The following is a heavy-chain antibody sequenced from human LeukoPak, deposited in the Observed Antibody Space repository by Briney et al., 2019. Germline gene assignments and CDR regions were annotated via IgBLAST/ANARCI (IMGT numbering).Heavy chain of an antibody. J-gene: IGHJ3*02. Sequence: SETLSLTCTVSGGSISSYYWNWSRLPPGQGLELNGYIYYSGSTNYNPSLKSRVTISVDTSKNQFSLKLSSVTAADTAVYYCPRDRSSFGDYPDAFDIWGQGTMATVSS. CDR3: PRDRSSFGDYPDAFDI. D-gene: IGHD3-3*01. CDR2: IYYSGST. V-gene: IGHV4-59*13. CDR1: GGSISSYY.